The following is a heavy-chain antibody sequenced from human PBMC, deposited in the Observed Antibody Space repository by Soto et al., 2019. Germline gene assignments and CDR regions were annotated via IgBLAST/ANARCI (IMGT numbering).Heavy chain of an antibody. CDR2: ISGSGGST. V-gene: IGHV3-23*01. CDR1: GFTFSSYA. Sequence: SGGSLRLSCAASGFTFSSYAMSWVRQAPGKGLEWVSAISGSGGSTYYADSVKGRFTISRDNSKNTLYLQMNSLRAEDTAVYYCAKDPFMTYYYDSRGYSDYWGQGTLVTVS. CDR3: AKDPFMTYYYDSRGYSDY. D-gene: IGHD3-22*01. J-gene: IGHJ4*02.